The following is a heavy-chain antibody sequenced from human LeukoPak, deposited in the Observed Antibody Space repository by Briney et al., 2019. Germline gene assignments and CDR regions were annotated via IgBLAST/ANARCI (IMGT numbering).Heavy chain of an antibody. J-gene: IGHJ4*02. CDR1: GFILKSYA. CDR3: AKRVGGTPDD. D-gene: IGHD1-26*01. V-gene: IGHV3-23*01. CDR2: IGGDGVGK. Sequence: GGSLRLSCAASGFILKSYAMMWVRQAPGEGLEGLSAIGGDGVGKDYADSVKGRFSISRDNFKDTVYLEMNSLRVEDTALYYCAKRVGGTPDDWGLGTLVTVAS.